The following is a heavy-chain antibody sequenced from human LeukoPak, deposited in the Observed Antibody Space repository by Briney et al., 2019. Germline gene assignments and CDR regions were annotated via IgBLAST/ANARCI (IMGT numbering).Heavy chain of an antibody. CDR3: AKDYYYDPVDAFDV. CDR2: IGARYGST. CDR1: GFNFSTHA. J-gene: IGHJ3*01. D-gene: IGHD3-22*01. Sequence: PGGSLRLSCAASGFNFSTHAMSWVRQAPGKGLEWVSCIGARYGSTFYADSVKGRFTISRDNSKNTLYLQMNSLRAEDTAVYYCAKDYYYDPVDAFDVWGQGTMVSVSS. V-gene: IGHV3-23*01.